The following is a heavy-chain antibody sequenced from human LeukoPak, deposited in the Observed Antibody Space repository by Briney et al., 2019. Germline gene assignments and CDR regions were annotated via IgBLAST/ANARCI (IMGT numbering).Heavy chain of an antibody. CDR1: GFTFSRYT. Sequence: PGGFLRLSCSVSGFTFSRYTMHWVRQAPGKGLEYDSSIHINGGRTYYADSVTGRCTISRDNSKHTLYLQMSRLRTEDTAVYYCVKDKWIDHWGQGTLVTVSS. CDR3: VKDKWIDH. J-gene: IGHJ4*02. CDR2: IHINGGRT. V-gene: IGHV3-64D*09. D-gene: IGHD2-8*01.